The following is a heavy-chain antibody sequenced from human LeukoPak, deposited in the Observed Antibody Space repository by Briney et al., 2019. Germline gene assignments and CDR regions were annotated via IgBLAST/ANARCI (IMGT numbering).Heavy chain of an antibody. Sequence: SETLSLTCTVSGGSISSYYWSWIRQPPGKGLEWIGYIYYSGSTNYNPSLKSRVTISVDTSKNQFSLKLSSVTAADTAVYYCARHSYYDFWTGYSNPWFDPWGHGTLVTVSS. V-gene: IGHV4-59*08. CDR3: ARHSYYDFWTGYSNPWFDP. CDR1: GGSISSYY. J-gene: IGHJ5*02. D-gene: IGHD3-3*01. CDR2: IYYSGST.